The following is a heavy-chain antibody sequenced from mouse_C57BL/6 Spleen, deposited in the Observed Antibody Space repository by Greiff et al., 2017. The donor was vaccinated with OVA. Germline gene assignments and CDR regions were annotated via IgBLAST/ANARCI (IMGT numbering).Heavy chain of an antibody. CDR2: IYPGSGST. J-gene: IGHJ1*03. CDR3: ARDYYGSSSYFDV. V-gene: IGHV1-55*01. D-gene: IGHD1-1*01. Sequence: QVQLKQSGAELVKPGASVKMSCKASGYTFTSYWITWVKQRPGQGLEWIGDIYPGSGSTNYNEKFKSKATLTVDTSSSTAYMQLSSLTSEDSAVYYCARDYYGSSSYFDVWGTGTTVTVSS. CDR1: GYTFTSYW.